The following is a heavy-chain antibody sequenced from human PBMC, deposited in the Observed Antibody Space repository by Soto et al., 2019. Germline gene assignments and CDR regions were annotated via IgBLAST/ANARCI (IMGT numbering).Heavy chain of an antibody. Sequence: RLSCAASGFTFSSYAISWVRQAPGKGLEWVSAISGSGGSTYYADSVKGLFTISRDNPKNPLYRQKNSLRAEDTAVYYCAKVRRQLWYPSDYWGQGTLVNVSS. CDR2: ISGSGGST. J-gene: IGHJ4*02. CDR1: GFTFSSYA. D-gene: IGHD5-18*01. CDR3: AKVRRQLWYPSDY. V-gene: IGHV3-23*01.